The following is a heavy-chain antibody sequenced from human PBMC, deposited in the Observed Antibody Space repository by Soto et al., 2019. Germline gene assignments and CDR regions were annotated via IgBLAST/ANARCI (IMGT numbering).Heavy chain of an antibody. D-gene: IGHD2-15*01. CDR1: GGSVSSGDYY. Sequence: QVQLQESGPGLVKPSETLSLTCTVSGGSVSSGDYYWSWIRQPPGKGLEWIGYIYYTGGTNYNPSLKSRVTISKDTFKNEFSLKLTSVTAADTAVYYCARAYCSGGSCYYLDYWGQGTLVTVSS. J-gene: IGHJ4*02. CDR2: IYYTGGT. CDR3: ARAYCSGGSCYYLDY. V-gene: IGHV4-61*08.